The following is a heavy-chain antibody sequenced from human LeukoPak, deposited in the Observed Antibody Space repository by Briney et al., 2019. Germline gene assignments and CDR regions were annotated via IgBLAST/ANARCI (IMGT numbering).Heavy chain of an antibody. CDR3: ARDSGYGIALEY. D-gene: IGHD5-12*01. J-gene: IGHJ4*02. Sequence: GGSLRLSCAASGFTFSSYSMNWVRQAPGKGLEWVSSISSSSSYIYYADSVKGRFTISRDNSKNTLYLQMNSLRAEDTAVYYCARDSGYGIALEYWGQGTLVTVSP. CDR1: GFTFSSYS. V-gene: IGHV3-21*01. CDR2: ISSSSSYI.